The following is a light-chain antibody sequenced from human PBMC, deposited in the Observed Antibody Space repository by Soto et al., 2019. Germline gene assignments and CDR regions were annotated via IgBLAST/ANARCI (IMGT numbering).Light chain of an antibody. CDR2: WAS. CDR3: QQYYSTPTWT. V-gene: IGKV4-1*01. J-gene: IGKJ1*01. Sequence: DIVMTQSPDSLAVSLGERATINCKSSQSVLYSSNNKNYLASYQQKPGQPPKLLNYWASTPESGVPDRFSGSGSGTDFTLTISSLQAEDVAAYYCQQYYSTPTWTFGQGTKVEIK. CDR1: QSVLYSSNNKNY.